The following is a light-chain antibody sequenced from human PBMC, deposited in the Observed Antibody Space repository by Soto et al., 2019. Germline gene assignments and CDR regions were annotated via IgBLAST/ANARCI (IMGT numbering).Light chain of an antibody. V-gene: IGLV4-69*01. Sequence: QPVLTQSPSASASLGASVKLTCTLSSGHSSYAIAWHQQQPEKGPRYLMKLNSDGSHSKGDGIPDRFSGSSSGAERYLTTSSLQSEDEADYYCQTWGTGIQVFGGGTKVTVL. CDR1: SGHSSYA. CDR3: QTWGTGIQV. CDR2: LNSDGSH. J-gene: IGLJ2*01.